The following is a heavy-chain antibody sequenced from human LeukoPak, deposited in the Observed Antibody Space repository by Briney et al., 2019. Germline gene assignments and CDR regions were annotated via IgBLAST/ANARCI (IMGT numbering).Heavy chain of an antibody. J-gene: IGHJ4*02. CDR2: FDPGDGET. CDR1: GYTLSDLS. Sequence: ASVKVSCKVSGYTLSDLSMHWVRQAPGKGLEWMGGFDPGDGETIYTQKFQGRVTMTEDTSTDTAYMELSSLRSEDTAVYYCAAGGFYDLFAYWGQGTRVTVSS. V-gene: IGHV1-24*01. D-gene: IGHD5/OR15-5a*01. CDR3: AAGGFYDLFAY.